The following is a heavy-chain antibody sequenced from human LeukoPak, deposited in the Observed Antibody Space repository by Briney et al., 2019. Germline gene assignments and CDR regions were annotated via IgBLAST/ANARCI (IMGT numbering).Heavy chain of an antibody. V-gene: IGHV3-7*04. CDR2: IKQDGSEK. J-gene: IGHJ4*02. Sequence: GGSLGLSCAASGFTFTKYWMTWVRQAPGKGLEWVANIKQDGSEKNYVDSVKGRFTISRDDAKNSLYLQMNSLRAEDTAVYYCARGLLVAAGIDYWGQGALVTVSS. D-gene: IGHD6-13*01. CDR1: GFTFTKYW. CDR3: ARGLLVAAGIDY.